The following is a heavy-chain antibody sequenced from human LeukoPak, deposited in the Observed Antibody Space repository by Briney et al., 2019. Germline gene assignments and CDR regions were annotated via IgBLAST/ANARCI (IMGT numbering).Heavy chain of an antibody. Sequence: GGSLRLSCTASGFIFNNYAMNWVRQAPGKGLEWVSAISGSGGSTYYADSVKGRFTISRDNSKNTLYLQMNSLRAEDTAIFYCAKDHGLATIKSYYLDYWGQGTLVTVSS. V-gene: IGHV3-23*01. J-gene: IGHJ4*02. D-gene: IGHD5-12*01. CDR2: ISGSGGST. CDR1: GFIFNNYA. CDR3: AKDHGLATIKSYYLDY.